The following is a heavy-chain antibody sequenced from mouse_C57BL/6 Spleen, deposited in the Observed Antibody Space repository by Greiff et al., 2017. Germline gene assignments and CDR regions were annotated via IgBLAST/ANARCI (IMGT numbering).Heavy chain of an antibody. V-gene: IGHV1-72*01. J-gene: IGHJ1*03. CDR3: ASTVVEPYWYFDG. D-gene: IGHD1-1*01. Sequence: QVQLQQPGAELVKPGASVKLSCKASGYTFTSYWMHWVKQRPGHGLERIGRIDPNSGGTKYNEKFKSKATLTVDKPSSTAYMQLSSLTSEDSAVYYCASTVVEPYWYFDGWGTGTTVTVAS. CDR1: GYTFTSYW. CDR2: IDPNSGGT.